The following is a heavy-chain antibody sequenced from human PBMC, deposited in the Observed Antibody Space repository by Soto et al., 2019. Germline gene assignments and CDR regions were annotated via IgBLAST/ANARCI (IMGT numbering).Heavy chain of an antibody. CDR3: AKDMGYSYGVVYYYYCMDV. CDR2: IIPIFGTA. CDR1: GGTFSSYA. J-gene: IGHJ6*02. V-gene: IGHV1-69*13. D-gene: IGHD5-18*01. Sequence: ASVKVSCKASGGTFSSYAISWVRQAPGQGLEWMGGIIPIFGTANYAQKFQGRVTITADESTSTAYMELSSLRSEDTAVYYCAKDMGYSYGVVYYYYCMDVWGQGTTVTVSS.